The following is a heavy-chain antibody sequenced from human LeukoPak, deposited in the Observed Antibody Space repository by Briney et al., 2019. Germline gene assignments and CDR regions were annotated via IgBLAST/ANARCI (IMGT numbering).Heavy chain of an antibody. CDR1: GGSISSYY. J-gene: IGHJ5*02. Sequence: PSETLSLTCTVSGGSISSYYWSWIRQPAGKGLEWIGRVYTSGSTNYNPSLKSRVTMSVDTSKNQFSLKLSSVTAADTAVYYCARDCSGGSCYSIGNWFDPWGQGALVTVSS. D-gene: IGHD2-15*01. CDR2: VYTSGST. CDR3: ARDCSGGSCYSIGNWFDP. V-gene: IGHV4-4*07.